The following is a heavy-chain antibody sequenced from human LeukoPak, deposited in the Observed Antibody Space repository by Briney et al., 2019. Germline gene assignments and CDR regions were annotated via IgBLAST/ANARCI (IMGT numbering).Heavy chain of an antibody. CDR2: IYTSGST. CDR1: GGSISSGSYY. J-gene: IGHJ4*02. D-gene: IGHD5-18*01. Sequence: SETLSLTCTVSGGSISSGSYYWSWIRQPAGKGLEWIGRIYTSGSTNYNPSLKSRVTISVDTSKNQFSLKLSSVTAADTAVYYCARDAGYSYGRAFDYWGQGTLVTVSS. V-gene: IGHV4-61*02. CDR3: ARDAGYSYGRAFDY.